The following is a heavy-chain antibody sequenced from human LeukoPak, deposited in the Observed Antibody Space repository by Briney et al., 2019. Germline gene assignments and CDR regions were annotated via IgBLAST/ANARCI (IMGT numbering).Heavy chain of an antibody. CDR2: ISGSGGST. D-gene: IGHD1-26*01. J-gene: IGHJ4*02. CDR3: AQQERYSGSYDAY. V-gene: IGHV3-23*01. CDR1: GGSISSSSYY. Sequence: PSETLSLTCTVSGGSISSSSYYWSWVRQAPGKGLEWVSAISGSGGSTYYADSVKGRFTISRDNSKNTLYLQMNSLRAEDTAVYYCAQQERYSGSYDAYWGQGTLVTVSS.